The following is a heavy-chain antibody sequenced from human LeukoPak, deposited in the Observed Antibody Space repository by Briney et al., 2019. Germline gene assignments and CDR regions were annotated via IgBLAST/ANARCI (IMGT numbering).Heavy chain of an antibody. CDR2: IIPIFGTA. CDR3: ARAGASYSGSYRY. J-gene: IGHJ4*02. CDR1: GGTFSSYA. D-gene: IGHD1-26*01. Sequence: SVKVSCKASGGTFSSYAISWVRQAPGQGLEWMGGIIPIFGTANYAQKFQGRVTITADKSTSTAYMELSSLRSEDTAVYYCARAGASYSGSYRYWGQGTLVTVSS. V-gene: IGHV1-69*06.